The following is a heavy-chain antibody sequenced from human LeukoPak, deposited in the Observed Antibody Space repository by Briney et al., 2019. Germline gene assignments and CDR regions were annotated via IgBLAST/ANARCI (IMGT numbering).Heavy chain of an antibody. CDR1: GFTFSDYY. Sequence: GGSLRLSCAASGFTFSDYYMSWIRQAPGKGLEWVSYISSIGTTIYYADSVKGRFTISRDNSKNTLYLQMNSLRAEDTAVYYCAKYKGYYYYMDVWGKGTTVTVSS. CDR3: AKYKGYYYYMDV. D-gene: IGHD1-14*01. J-gene: IGHJ6*03. V-gene: IGHV3-11*01. CDR2: ISSIGTTI.